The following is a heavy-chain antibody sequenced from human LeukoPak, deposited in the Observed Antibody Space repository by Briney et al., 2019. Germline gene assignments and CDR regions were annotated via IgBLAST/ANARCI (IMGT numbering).Heavy chain of an antibody. Sequence: SETLSLTCTVTGGSISTNNYYWGWIRQTPGKGLEWIGSIYYSGTTYYNPSLKSRVTMSVDTSKSQFSLKLSSVTAADTAVYYCARDTSGYDLGNFDYWGQGTLVTVSS. CDR1: GGSISTNNYY. CDR2: IYYSGTT. V-gene: IGHV4-39*07. J-gene: IGHJ4*02. D-gene: IGHD5-12*01. CDR3: ARDTSGYDLGNFDY.